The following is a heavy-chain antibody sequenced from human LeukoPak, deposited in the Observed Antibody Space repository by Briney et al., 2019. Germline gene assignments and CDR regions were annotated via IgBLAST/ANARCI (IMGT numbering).Heavy chain of an antibody. CDR2: IKQDVSEK. J-gene: IGHJ6*02. D-gene: IGHD3-3*01. CDR1: GFTFSSDW. CDR3: ARAYGDFWCGYYWGPMDV. V-gene: IGHV3-7*01. Sequence: GGSLRLSCAASGFTFSSDWMSGGRQAPGKGRGWVANIKQDVSEKYYVDSVKGRFPIPRDNAKSSLYLQMNSLRAEHTAVYYCARAYGDFWCGYYWGPMDVWGQGTTVTVSS.